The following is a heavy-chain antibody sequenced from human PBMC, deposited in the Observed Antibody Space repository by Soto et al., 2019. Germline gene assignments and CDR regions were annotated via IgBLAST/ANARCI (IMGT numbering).Heavy chain of an antibody. CDR3: ARAAYCGGDCYYFPFDY. CDR2: IIPILGIA. D-gene: IGHD2-21*02. Sequence: QVQLVQSGAEVKKPGSSVKVSCKASGGTFSSYTISWVRQAPGQGLEWMGRIIPILGIANYAQKFQGRVTITAXXSXSXXYMELSSRRSEDTAVYYCARAAYCGGDCYYFPFDYWGQGTLVTVSS. J-gene: IGHJ4*02. CDR1: GGTFSSYT. V-gene: IGHV1-69*02.